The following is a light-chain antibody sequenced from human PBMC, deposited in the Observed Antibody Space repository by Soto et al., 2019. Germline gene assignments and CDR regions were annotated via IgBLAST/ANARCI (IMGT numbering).Light chain of an antibody. CDR3: KQTYSTPRT. V-gene: IGKV1-39*01. CDR2: TAS. CDR1: QRISNY. J-gene: IGKJ1*01. Sequence: DVQMTQSPSSLSASVGDRVTITCRASQRISNYLNWYQQTPGKTPKLLIYTASSLQTGVPSRISGSGFGKVFTLTICILHPEDFATYYCKQTYSTPRTLGKGTKVDIK.